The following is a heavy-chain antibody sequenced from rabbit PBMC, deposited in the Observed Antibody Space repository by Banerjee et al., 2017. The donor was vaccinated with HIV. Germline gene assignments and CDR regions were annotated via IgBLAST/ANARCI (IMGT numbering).Heavy chain of an antibody. CDR2: IYNGDGIST. CDR1: GIDFSTYSY. V-gene: IGHV1S45*01. CDR3: ARHVDAMDL. Sequence: QQQLEESGGGLVKPGGTLTLTCKASGIDFSTYSYMCWVRQAPGKGLEWIACIYNGDGISTYYASWAKGRFTISKTSSTTVTLQMTSLTAADTATYFCARHVDAMDLWGPGTLVTVS. J-gene: IGHJ6*01.